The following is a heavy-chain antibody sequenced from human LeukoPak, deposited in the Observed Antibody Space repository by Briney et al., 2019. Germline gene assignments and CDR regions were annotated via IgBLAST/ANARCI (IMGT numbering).Heavy chain of an antibody. Sequence: ASVKVSCKASGYTLTSYDINWVRQATGQGLEWMGWMNPNSGNTGYAQKFQGRVTITRNTSISTAYMELSSLRSEDTAVYYCARAVAAAGTSPAFDIWGQGTMVTVSS. D-gene: IGHD6-13*01. CDR1: GYTLTSYD. CDR2: MNPNSGNT. V-gene: IGHV1-8*03. J-gene: IGHJ3*02. CDR3: ARAVAAAGTSPAFDI.